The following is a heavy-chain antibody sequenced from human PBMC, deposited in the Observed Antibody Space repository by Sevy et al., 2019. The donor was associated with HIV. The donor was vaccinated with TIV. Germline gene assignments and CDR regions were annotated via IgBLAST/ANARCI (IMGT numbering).Heavy chain of an antibody. V-gene: IGHV1-18*01. CDR1: GYTFSSFG. J-gene: IGHJ5*02. CDR2: IVAYNGNI. Sequence: ASVKVSFKASGYTFSSFGVSWVRQAPGQGLEWMGWIVAYNGNIKYAQNLQDRVTMTTDTSTSTAYMELTSPTSDDTAVYFCARISTVRGLFNYFDPWGQGTLVTVSS. CDR3: ARISTVRGLFNYFDP. D-gene: IGHD3-10*01.